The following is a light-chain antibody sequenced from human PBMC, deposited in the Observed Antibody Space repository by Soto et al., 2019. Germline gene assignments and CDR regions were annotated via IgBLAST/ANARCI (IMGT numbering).Light chain of an antibody. CDR3: QHYNSYSEA. V-gene: IGKV1-5*03. CDR2: KAS. Sequence: IQMTQSTFTLSGSVGYILTITLRASQTISSWLAWYQQKPGKAPKLLIYKASTLKSGVPSRFGGSGSGAEFTLTISSLHPDDFATYSCQHYNSYSEAFRQGTKVDI. CDR1: QTISSW. J-gene: IGKJ1*01.